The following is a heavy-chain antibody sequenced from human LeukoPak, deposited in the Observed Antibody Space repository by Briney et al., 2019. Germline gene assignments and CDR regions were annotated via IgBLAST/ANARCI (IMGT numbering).Heavy chain of an antibody. D-gene: IGHD3-10*01. CDR2: IYSGGST. Sequence: GSLRLSCAASGFIVSTYAMSWVRQAPGKGPEWVSVIYSGGSTYYADSVKGRFTISRDNSKNTLYLQMNSLRAEDTAVYYCARDAYGSGSYYLDYWGQGTLVTVSS. V-gene: IGHV3-66*01. CDR3: ARDAYGSGSYYLDY. J-gene: IGHJ4*02. CDR1: GFIVSTYA.